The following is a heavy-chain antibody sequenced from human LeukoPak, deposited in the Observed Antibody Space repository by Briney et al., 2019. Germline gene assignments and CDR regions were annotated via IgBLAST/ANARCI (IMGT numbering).Heavy chain of an antibody. V-gene: IGHV1-69*13. D-gene: IGHD3-22*01. CDR2: ITPIFGTA. Sequence: SVNVSCKASGGTFSRFTISWVRQAPGQGFEWMGGITPIFGTANFAQKFQGRVSITADESTSTAFMELSSLRSEDTAVYYCAREWGLESSGYYYAYWGQGTLVTVSS. J-gene: IGHJ4*02. CDR3: AREWGLESSGYYYAY. CDR1: GGTFSRFT.